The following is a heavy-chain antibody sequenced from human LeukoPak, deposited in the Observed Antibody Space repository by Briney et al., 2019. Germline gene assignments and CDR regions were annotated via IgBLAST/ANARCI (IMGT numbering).Heavy chain of an antibody. D-gene: IGHD6-13*01. J-gene: IGHJ6*03. CDR1: GYSFTNYS. Sequence: ASVKVSCKTSGYSFTNYSKHWVRQAPGQGLEWMGIINPSGGSTTYAQKFQGRITMTRDMSTSTVYMELSRLRSDDTAVYYCARDRDSSSDYYYYYMDVWGKGTTVTISS. CDR3: ARDRDSSSDYYYYYMDV. CDR2: INPSGGST. V-gene: IGHV1-46*01.